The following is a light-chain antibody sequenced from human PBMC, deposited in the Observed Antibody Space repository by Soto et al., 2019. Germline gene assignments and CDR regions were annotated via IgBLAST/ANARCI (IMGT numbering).Light chain of an antibody. CDR3: AAWDDSLNGLV. CDR2: DNN. Sequence: QSVLTQPPSASGTPGQRVTISCSGSSSNIGSNYVSWYQQLPGTAPKLLIYDNNQRPSGVPDRFFGSKSGTSASLAISGLQPDDESHYYCAAWDDSLNGLVFGGGTKLTVL. CDR1: SSNIGSNY. V-gene: IGLV1-44*01. J-gene: IGLJ3*02.